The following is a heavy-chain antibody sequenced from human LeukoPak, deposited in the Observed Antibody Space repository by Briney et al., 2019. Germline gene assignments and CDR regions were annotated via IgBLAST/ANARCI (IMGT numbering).Heavy chain of an antibody. V-gene: IGHV1-24*01. Sequence: ASVKVSCKVSGYTLTELSMHWVRQAPGKGLEWMGGFDPNDGETVYAQKFQGRVTMTEDTSTDTAYMDLRSLRFDDTAVYYCTTAYDISGFAPFDSWGQGTMVTVSS. CDR2: FDPNDGET. J-gene: IGHJ3*02. D-gene: IGHD3-22*01. CDR3: TTAYDISGFAPFDS. CDR1: GYTLTELS.